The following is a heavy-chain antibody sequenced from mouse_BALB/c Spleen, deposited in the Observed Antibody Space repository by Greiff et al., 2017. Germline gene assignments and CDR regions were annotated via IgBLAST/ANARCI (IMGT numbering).Heavy chain of an antibody. D-gene: IGHD1-3*01. CDR2: INSNGGST. V-gene: IGHV5-6-3*01. J-gene: IGHJ2*01. CDR1: GFTFSSYG. CDR3: ASNYYFDY. Sequence: VQLQQSGGGLVQPGGSLKLSCAASGFTFSSYGMSWVRQTPDKRLELVATINSNGGSTYYPDSVKGRFTISRDNAKNTLYLQMSSLKSEDTAMYYCASNYYFDYWGQGTTLTVSS.